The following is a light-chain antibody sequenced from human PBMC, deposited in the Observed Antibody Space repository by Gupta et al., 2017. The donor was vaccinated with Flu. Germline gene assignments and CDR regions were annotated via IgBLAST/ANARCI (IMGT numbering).Light chain of an antibody. J-gene: IGKJ4*01. CDR1: QDINIY. CDR3: QHDNRLPKT. V-gene: IGKV1-33*01. CDR2: DAS. Sequence: DIQMTQSPSSLSASVGDRVTITCRASQDINIYLNWYQQKPGKAPQLLIYDASKLESGVPSRFSGGGSGTDFTLTISSLQPEDFATYYCQHDNRLPKTFGRGTKVEIK.